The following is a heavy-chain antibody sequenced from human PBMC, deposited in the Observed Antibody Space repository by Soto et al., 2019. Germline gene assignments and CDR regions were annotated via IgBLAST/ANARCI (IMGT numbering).Heavy chain of an antibody. J-gene: IGHJ6*02. CDR2: IIPIFGTA. D-gene: IGHD6-13*01. V-gene: IGHV1-69*13. CDR3: ARDKSGIAAAGNYGMDV. Sequence: SVKVSCKASGGTFSSYAISWVRQAPGQGLEWMGGIIPIFGTANYAQKFQGRVTITADESTSTAYMELSSLRSEDTAVYYCARDKSGIAAAGNYGMDVWGQGATVTVSS. CDR1: GGTFSSYA.